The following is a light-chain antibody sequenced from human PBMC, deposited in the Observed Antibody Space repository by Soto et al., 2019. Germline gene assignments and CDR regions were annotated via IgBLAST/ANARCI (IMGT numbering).Light chain of an antibody. V-gene: IGKV3-15*01. CDR3: QQYNNWWT. CDR2: GAS. Sequence: EIVMTQSPATLSVSPGERATLSCRASQSVNSNLAWYQQKPDQAPRLLISGASTRATGIPARFSGSGSETEFTLTISSLQSEDFAVYYCQQYNNWWTFGQGTKVE. J-gene: IGKJ1*01. CDR1: QSVNSN.